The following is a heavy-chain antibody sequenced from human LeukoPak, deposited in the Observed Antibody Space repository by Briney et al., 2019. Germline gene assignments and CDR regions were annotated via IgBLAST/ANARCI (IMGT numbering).Heavy chain of an antibody. D-gene: IGHD6-13*01. CDR1: GLTFSSHW. J-gene: IGHJ4*02. CDR3: AKVGSSSWYSFDY. Sequence: GGSLRLSCAASGLTFSSHWMHWVRQAPGKGLVWVSRITNDGSSTTYADSVKGRFTISRDNSKNTLYLQMNSLRAEDTAVYYCAKVGSSSWYSFDYWGQGTLVTVSS. V-gene: IGHV3-74*01. CDR2: ITNDGSST.